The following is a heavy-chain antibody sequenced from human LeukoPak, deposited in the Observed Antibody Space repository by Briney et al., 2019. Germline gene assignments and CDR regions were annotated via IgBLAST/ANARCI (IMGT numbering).Heavy chain of an antibody. CDR3: ATSSLGDSVSPDY. D-gene: IGHD1-26*01. V-gene: IGHV1-24*01. CDR2: FEPEDAKT. J-gene: IGHJ4*02. Sequence: ASVKVSCKVSGYTLPELSIHWVRQSPGKGLEWMGGFEPEDAKTFYAQKFQGRITMTEDTSTNTGYMNLSSLRSEDTAIYYCATSSLGDSVSPDYWGQGSLVTVSS. CDR1: GYTLPELS.